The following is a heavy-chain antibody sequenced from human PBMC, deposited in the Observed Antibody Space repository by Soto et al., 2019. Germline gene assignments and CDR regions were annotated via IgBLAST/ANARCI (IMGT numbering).Heavy chain of an antibody. CDR2: IIPIFGTA. D-gene: IGHD5-12*01. CDR1: GGTFSSYA. V-gene: IGHV1-69*13. Sequence: SVKVSCKASGGTFSSYAISWVRQAPGQGLEWMGGIIPIFGTANYAQKFQGRVTITADESTSTAYMELSSLRSEDTAVYYCARELGGYSGYDWTDYYYGMDVWGQGTTVTVSS. CDR3: ARELGGYSGYDWTDYYYGMDV. J-gene: IGHJ6*02.